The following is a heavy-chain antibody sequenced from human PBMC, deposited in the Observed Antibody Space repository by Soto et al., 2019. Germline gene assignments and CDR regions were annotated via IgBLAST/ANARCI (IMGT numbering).Heavy chain of an antibody. V-gene: IGHV3-48*01. J-gene: IGHJ4*02. CDR1: GFTFSTYS. CDR3: AASSGWTLDY. CDR2: ISDSSSTI. D-gene: IGHD6-19*01. Sequence: EVQLVESGGGLVQPGGSLRLSCAASGFTFSTYSMNWVRQAPGKGLQWVSYISDSSSTIYYADSVKGRFTISRDNAKSSLYLQMNSLRAEDTAVYYCAASSGWTLDYWGQGTLVTVSS.